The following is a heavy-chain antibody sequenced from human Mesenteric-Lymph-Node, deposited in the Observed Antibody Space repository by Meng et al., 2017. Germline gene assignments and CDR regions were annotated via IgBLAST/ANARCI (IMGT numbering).Heavy chain of an antibody. CDR2: ISGSSRT. Sequence: LKISCAASEFTFSDFAMSWVRQAPGKGLEWVSVISGSSRTYYADSVKGRFTISRDNSKNTLYLQMNSLRAEDTAAYYCARGGRLADYWGQGTLVTVSS. J-gene: IGHJ4*02. V-gene: IGHV3-23*01. D-gene: IGHD5/OR15-5a*01. CDR1: EFTFSDFA. CDR3: ARGGRLADY.